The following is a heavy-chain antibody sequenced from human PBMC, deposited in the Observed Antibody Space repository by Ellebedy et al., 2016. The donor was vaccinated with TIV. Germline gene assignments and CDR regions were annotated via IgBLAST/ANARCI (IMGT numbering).Heavy chain of an antibody. CDR2: ISYSGST. J-gene: IGHJ6*03. D-gene: IGHD4-23*01. Sequence: SETLSLTCTVSGGSISPYYWSWIRQPPGKGLEWIGYISYSGSTDYNPSLKSRVTISVDTSKNQFSLKLTSVTAADTAVYYCARVDSDLVTVDEYHYYMDVWGKGTTVTVSS. CDR1: GGSISPYY. CDR3: ARVDSDLVTVDEYHYYMDV. V-gene: IGHV4-59*08.